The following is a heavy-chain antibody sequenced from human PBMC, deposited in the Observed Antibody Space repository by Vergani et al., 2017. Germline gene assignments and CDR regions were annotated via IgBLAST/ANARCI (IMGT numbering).Heavy chain of an antibody. CDR2: ISGSGGST. CDR1: GFTFSSYA. Sequence: EVQLLESGGGLVQPGGSLRLSCAASGFTFSSYAMSWVRQAPGKGLEWVSAISGSGGSTYYADSVKGRFTISRDNSKKTLYLQMNSLRAEDTAVYYCAKDGGSQGYYFDYWGQGTLVTVSS. CDR3: AKDGGSQGYYFDY. D-gene: IGHD4-23*01. J-gene: IGHJ4*02. V-gene: IGHV3-23*01.